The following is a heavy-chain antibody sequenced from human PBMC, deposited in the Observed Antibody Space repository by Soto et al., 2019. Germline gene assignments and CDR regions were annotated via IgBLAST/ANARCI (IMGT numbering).Heavy chain of an antibody. CDR2: MDPKSGNT. J-gene: IGHJ4*02. Sequence: QVQLVQSGAEVKKPGASVKVSCKASGYTFTNYDINWVRQAPGQGLEWMGWMDPKSGNTDYAQKFPGRVTITRNTSISTAYLEVSSLSSEDKAVYFCARGRGWRDYWGQGTLVTVSS. CDR3: ARGRGWRDY. V-gene: IGHV1-8*01. CDR1: GYTFTNYD. D-gene: IGHD2-15*01.